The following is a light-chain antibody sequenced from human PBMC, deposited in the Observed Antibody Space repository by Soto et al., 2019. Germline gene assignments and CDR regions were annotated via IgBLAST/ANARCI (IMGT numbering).Light chain of an antibody. CDR1: SSDIGSYNS. J-gene: IGLJ2*01. CDR3: SSYTGSSTLVV. Sequence: QSALTQPASVSGSPGQSITISCTGTSSDIGSYNSVSWYQQHPGKAPKLIIHDVSNRPSGVSYRFSGSKSGNTASLTISGLQTEDEADYYCSSYTGSSTLVVFGGGTKVTVL. CDR2: DVS. V-gene: IGLV2-14*01.